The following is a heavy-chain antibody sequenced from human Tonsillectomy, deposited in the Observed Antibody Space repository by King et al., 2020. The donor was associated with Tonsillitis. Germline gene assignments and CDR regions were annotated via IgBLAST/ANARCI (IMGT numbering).Heavy chain of an antibody. J-gene: IGHJ4*02. CDR1: GFTVSINY. V-gene: IGHV3-66*01. Sequence: VQLVESGGGLVQPGGSLRLSCAASGFTVSINYMSWVRQAPGKGLEWVSVIYCGGSTYYEDSVKGRFTISRDNSKNTLYLQMNSRRAEDTAVYYCARDGRSGSSFDYWGQGTLVTVSS. CDR2: IYCGGST. D-gene: IGHD1-26*01. CDR3: ARDGRSGSSFDY.